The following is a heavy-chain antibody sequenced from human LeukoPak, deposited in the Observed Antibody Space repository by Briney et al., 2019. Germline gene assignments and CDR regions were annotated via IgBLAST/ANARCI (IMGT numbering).Heavy chain of an antibody. D-gene: IGHD3-10*01. V-gene: IGHV3-53*01. Sequence: PGGSLRLSCAASGFSVSSNYMNWVRQAPGKGLDWISVIYSGGSTYYADCVKGRFTISRDNSKNTLYLQMNSLRAEDTAVYYCARDAYYFGSGGFDYWGQGTLVTVSS. J-gene: IGHJ4*02. CDR3: ARDAYYFGSGGFDY. CDR1: GFSVSSNY. CDR2: IYSGGST.